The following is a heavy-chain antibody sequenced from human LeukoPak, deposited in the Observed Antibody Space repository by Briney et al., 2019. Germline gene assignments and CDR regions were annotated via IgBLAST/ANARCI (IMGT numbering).Heavy chain of an antibody. D-gene: IGHD1-26*01. V-gene: IGHV3-23*01. Sequence: PGGSLRLSCAASGFTFSSYTMSWVRQAPGKGLEWISVISATGFTTYHTDSVKGRFTISRDNSKSMLYLQMDGLRAEDTAIYFCTKDVQVGPTRGFFDFWGRGPWSPSPQ. J-gene: IGHJ4*03. CDR1: GFTFSSYT. CDR3: TKDVQVGPTRGFFDF. CDR2: ISATGFTT.